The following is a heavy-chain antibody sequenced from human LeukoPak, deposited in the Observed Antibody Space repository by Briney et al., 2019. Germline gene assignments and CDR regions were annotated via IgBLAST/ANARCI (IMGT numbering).Heavy chain of an antibody. CDR3: AKDSAVTTSFDY. D-gene: IGHD4-17*01. CDR2: ISYDGSNK. V-gene: IGHV3-30*18. Sequence: PGMSLRLSCAASGFTFSSYGMHWVRQAPGKGLEWVAVISYDGSNKYYADSVKGRFTISRDNSKNTLYLQMNSLRAEDTAVYYCAKDSAVTTSFDYWGQGTLVTVSS. CDR1: GFTFSSYG. J-gene: IGHJ4*02.